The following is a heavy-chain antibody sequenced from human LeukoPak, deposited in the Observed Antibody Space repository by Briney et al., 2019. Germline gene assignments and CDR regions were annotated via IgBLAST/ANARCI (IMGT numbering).Heavy chain of an antibody. CDR1: GGSFSGYY. CDR3: ARGRGYCSSTSCNDDYYYGMDV. V-gene: IGHV4-34*01. D-gene: IGHD2-2*01. J-gene: IGHJ6*02. Sequence: PSETLSLTCAVYGGSFSGYYWSWIRQPPGKGLEWIGEINHSGSTNYNPSLKSRVTISVDTSKNQFSLKLSSVTAADTAVYYCARGRGYCSSTSCNDDYYYGMDVWGQGTTVTVSS. CDR2: INHSGST.